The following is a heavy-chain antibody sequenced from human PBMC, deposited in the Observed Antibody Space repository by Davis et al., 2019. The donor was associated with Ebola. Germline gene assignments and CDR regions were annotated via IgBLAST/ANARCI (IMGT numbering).Heavy chain of an antibody. V-gene: IGHV4-59*08. J-gene: IGHJ5*02. CDR3: ASAPLIATPGALWFDP. CDR2: SHYSGTT. Sequence: MPSETLSLTFTVSGGSISSYYWSWVRQPPGKGLEWIGYSHYSGTTNYNPSLKSRVTISVDTPKNQFSLKVKSVTAADTAVYYCASAPLIATPGALWFDPWGPGTRVTVSS. CDR1: GGSISSYY. D-gene: IGHD6-13*01.